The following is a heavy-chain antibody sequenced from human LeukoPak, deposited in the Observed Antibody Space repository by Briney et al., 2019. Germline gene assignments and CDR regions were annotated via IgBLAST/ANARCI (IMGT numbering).Heavy chain of an antibody. CDR1: GFTFNTYS. V-gene: IGHV3-48*04. D-gene: IGHD4-17*01. Sequence: GGSLRLSCEASGFTFNTYSMNWVRQAPGKGLEWISYITGNSHTIYYADSVKGRFTISRDNAKNSLYLQMNSLRAEDTAVYYCARDPYGDYEVYWGQGTLVTVSS. CDR2: ITGNSHTI. J-gene: IGHJ4*02. CDR3: ARDPYGDYEVY.